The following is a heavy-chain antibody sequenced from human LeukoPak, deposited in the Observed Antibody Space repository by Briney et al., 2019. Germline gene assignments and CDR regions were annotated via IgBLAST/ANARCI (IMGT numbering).Heavy chain of an antibody. Sequence: GASVKVSCKASGYTFTSYYMHWVRQASGQGLEWMGIINPSGGSTSYAQKFQGRVTMTRDMSTSTVYMELSSLRSEDTAVYYCARAGEIAARGFDYWGQGTLVTVSS. CDR3: ARAGEIAARGFDY. V-gene: IGHV1-46*01. CDR2: INPSGGST. D-gene: IGHD6-6*01. J-gene: IGHJ4*02. CDR1: GYTFTSYY.